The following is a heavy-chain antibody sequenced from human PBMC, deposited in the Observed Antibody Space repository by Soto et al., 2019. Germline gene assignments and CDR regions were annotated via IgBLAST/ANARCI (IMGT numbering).Heavy chain of an antibody. CDR3: AKDIVKYTYGACDY. CDR2: ISYDGSNN. J-gene: IGHJ4*02. CDR1: GFTFSSYG. V-gene: IGHV3-30*18. D-gene: IGHD5-18*01. Sequence: VPLLESGGGLVQPGGSLRLSCAASGFTFSSYGMYWVRQAPGKGLEWVAAISYDGSNNYHADSVKGRFTISRDNSKNTLYLQLNSLRTEDTAVYYCAKDIVKYTYGACDYWGQGVLVTVSS.